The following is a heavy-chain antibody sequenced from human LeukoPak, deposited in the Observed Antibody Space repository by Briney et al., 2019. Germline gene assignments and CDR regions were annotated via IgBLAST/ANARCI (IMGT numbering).Heavy chain of an antibody. V-gene: IGHV1-2*02. Sequence: ASVKVSCKASGYTFTGYYMHWVRQAPGQGLEWMGWISGNNGVTYYAQKVQGRVTVTKDTSTGTVYMELRSLRSDGTALYYCARDHEGISPDCSDVWGQGTMVTVSS. CDR1: GYTFTGYY. J-gene: IGHJ3*01. CDR3: ARDHEGISPDCSDV. D-gene: IGHD2-21*02. CDR2: ISGNNGVT.